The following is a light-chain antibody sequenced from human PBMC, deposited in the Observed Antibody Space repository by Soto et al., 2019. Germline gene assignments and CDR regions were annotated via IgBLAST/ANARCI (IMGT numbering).Light chain of an antibody. CDR3: ASFTTSSTRV. CDR2: EVT. CDR1: TTDIGTYNY. Sequence: QSVLTQPASVSGSPGRSITVSCTGSTTDIGTYNYVSWYQQLPGKAPKLIIFEVTNRPSGVPDRFSGSKSGNAASLTISGLQTEDEADYYCASFTTSSTRVFGSGTKVTAL. V-gene: IGLV2-14*01. J-gene: IGLJ1*01.